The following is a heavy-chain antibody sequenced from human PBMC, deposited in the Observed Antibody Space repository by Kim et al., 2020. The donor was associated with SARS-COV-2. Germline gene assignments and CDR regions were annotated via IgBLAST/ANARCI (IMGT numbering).Heavy chain of an antibody. CDR3: ARVRRYGRSSTSLGWFDP. CDR1: GYTFTGYY. CDR2: INPNSGGT. J-gene: IGHJ5*02. V-gene: IGHV1-2*02. Sequence: ASVKVSCKASGYTFTGYYMHWVRQAPGQGLEWMGWINPNSGGTNYAQKFQGRVTMTRDTSISTAYMELSRLRSDDTAVYYCARVRRYGRSSTSLGWFDPWGQGTLVTVSS. D-gene: IGHD2-2*01.